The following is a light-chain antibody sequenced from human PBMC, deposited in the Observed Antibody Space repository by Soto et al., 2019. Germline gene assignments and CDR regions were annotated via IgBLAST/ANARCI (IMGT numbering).Light chain of an antibody. Sequence: QSVLTQSPSVSGAPGQRVTISCTGSSSNIGAGYDVHWYRQLPGTAPKLLIYGNSNRPSGVPDRFSGSKSGTSASLAITGLQAEDEADYYCQSYDSSLSGSVFGGGTKVTVL. J-gene: IGLJ2*01. CDR3: QSYDSSLSGSV. CDR2: GNS. V-gene: IGLV1-40*01. CDR1: SSNIGAGYD.